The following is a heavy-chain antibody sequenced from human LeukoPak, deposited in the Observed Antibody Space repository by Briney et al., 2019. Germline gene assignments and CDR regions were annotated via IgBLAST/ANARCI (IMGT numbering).Heavy chain of an antibody. J-gene: IGHJ4*02. CDR1: GGSISSYY. CDR2: IYYSGST. V-gene: IGHV4-59*08. Sequence: SETLSLNCTVSGGSISSYYWSWLRQPPGKGLEWIGYIYYSGSTNYNPSLKSRVTISVDTSKNQFSLKLSSVTAADTAVYYCARHGSGFLSNFDYWGQGTLVTVSS. D-gene: IGHD3-10*01. CDR3: ARHGSGFLSNFDY.